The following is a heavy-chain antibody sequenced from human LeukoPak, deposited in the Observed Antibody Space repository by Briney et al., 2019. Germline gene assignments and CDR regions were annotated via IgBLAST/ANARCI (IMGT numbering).Heavy chain of an antibody. D-gene: IGHD3-10*01. CDR1: GGSFSGYY. J-gene: IGHJ5*02. V-gene: IGHV4-34*01. Sequence: PSETLSLTCAVYGGSFSGYYWSWIRQPPGKGLEWIGEINHSGSTNYNPSLKSRVTISVDTSKNQFSLKLSTVTAADTAVYYCARGRGTYYYGSGSYSNWFDPWGQGTLVTVSS. CDR2: INHSGST. CDR3: ARGRGTYYYGSGSYSNWFDP.